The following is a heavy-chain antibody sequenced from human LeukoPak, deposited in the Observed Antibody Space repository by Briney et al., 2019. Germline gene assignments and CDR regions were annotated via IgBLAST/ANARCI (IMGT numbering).Heavy chain of an antibody. Sequence: GGSLRLSCAASGFTFSSYGMPWVRQAPGKGLEWVAVIWYDGSNKYYADSVKGRFTISRDNSKNTLYLQMNSLRAEGTAVYYCANLQGPWGQGTLVTVSS. CDR1: GFTFSSYG. CDR2: IWYDGSNK. CDR3: ANLQGP. J-gene: IGHJ5*02. V-gene: IGHV3-33*06.